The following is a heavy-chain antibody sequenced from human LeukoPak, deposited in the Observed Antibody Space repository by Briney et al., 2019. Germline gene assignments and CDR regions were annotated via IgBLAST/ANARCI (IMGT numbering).Heavy chain of an antibody. J-gene: IGHJ3*02. CDR3: ARRSSFYDNSPTHAFDI. CDR2: IYYSGST. Sequence: SETLSLTCTVSGGSISSSSYYWGWIRQPPGKGLEWIGTIYYSGSTYYNPSLKSRVTISVGTSKNHFSLKLSSVTAADTAVYYCARRSSFYDNSPTHAFDIWALGHWSPSLQ. CDR1: GGSISSSSYY. D-gene: IGHD3-22*01. V-gene: IGHV4-39*02.